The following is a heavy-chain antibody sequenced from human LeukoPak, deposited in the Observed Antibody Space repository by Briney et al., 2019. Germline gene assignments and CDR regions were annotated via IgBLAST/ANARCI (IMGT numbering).Heavy chain of an antibody. Sequence: SVKVSCKASGGTFSSYAISWVRQAPGQGLEWMGGIIPIFGTANYAQKFQARVTMTEDTSTDTAYMELSSLRSEDTAVYYCATADSSSWYPLYWGQGTLVTVSS. D-gene: IGHD6-13*01. CDR1: GGTFSSYA. CDR2: IIPIFGTA. CDR3: ATADSSSWYPLY. J-gene: IGHJ4*02. V-gene: IGHV1-69*06.